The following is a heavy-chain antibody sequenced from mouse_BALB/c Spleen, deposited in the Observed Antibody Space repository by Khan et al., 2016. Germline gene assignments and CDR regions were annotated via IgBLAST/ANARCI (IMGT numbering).Heavy chain of an antibody. CDR3: ARLHYYCRFAY. CDR1: GFDFSRYW. J-gene: IGHJ3*01. CDR2: INPDSSTI. Sequence: EVKLLESGGGLVQPGGSLKLSCAASGFDFSRYWMSWVRQAPGKGLEWIGEINPDSSTINYTPSLKDKFIISRDNANNTLYLQMSNVRSEDTALYYCARLHYYCRFAYWGQGTLVTVSA. V-gene: IGHV4-1*02. D-gene: IGHD1-2*01.